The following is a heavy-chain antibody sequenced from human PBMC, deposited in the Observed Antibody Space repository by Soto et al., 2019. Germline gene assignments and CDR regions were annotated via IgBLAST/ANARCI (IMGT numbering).Heavy chain of an antibody. CDR1: GYTFTGYY. V-gene: IGHV1-2*04. Sequence: ASVKVSCKASGYTFTGYYMHWLRQSAGQGLEWMGWINPNSGGTNYAQKFQGWVTMTRDTSISTAYMELSRLRSDDTAVYYCARGLEKAYSSSSESSYYYGMDVWGQGTTVTVSS. CDR2: INPNSGGT. J-gene: IGHJ6*02. D-gene: IGHD6-6*01. CDR3: ARGLEKAYSSSSESSYYYGMDV.